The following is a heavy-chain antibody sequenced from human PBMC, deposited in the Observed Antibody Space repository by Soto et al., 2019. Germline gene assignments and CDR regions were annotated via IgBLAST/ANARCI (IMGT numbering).Heavy chain of an antibody. D-gene: IGHD3-22*01. J-gene: IGHJ4*02. Sequence: PSETLSLTCTVSGGSISSYYWSWSRKPPGKGLEWIGYIYYSGSTNYNPSLKSRVTISVDTSKNQFSLKLSYVTAADTAVYYCARAYYYDSSGYSWDHWGQGTLVTVSS. CDR2: IYYSGST. CDR1: GGSISSYY. CDR3: ARAYYYDSSGYSWDH. V-gene: IGHV4-59*13.